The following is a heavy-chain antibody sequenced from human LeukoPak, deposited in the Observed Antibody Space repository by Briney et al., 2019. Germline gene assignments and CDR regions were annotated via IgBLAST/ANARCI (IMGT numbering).Heavy chain of an antibody. J-gene: IGHJ4*02. D-gene: IGHD3-16*02. CDR1: GYTFTSYG. CDR3: ARGRYYDYVWGSYRSYYFDY. CDR2: ISAYNGNT. V-gene: IGHV1-18*01. Sequence: APVKVSCKASGYTFTSYGISWVRQAPGQGLEWMGWISAYNGNTNYAQKLQGRVTMTTDTSTSTAYMELRSLRSDDTAVYYCARGRYYDYVWGSYRSYYFDYWGQGTLVTVSS.